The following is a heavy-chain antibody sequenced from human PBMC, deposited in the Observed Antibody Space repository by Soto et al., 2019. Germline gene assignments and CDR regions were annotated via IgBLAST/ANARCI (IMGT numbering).Heavy chain of an antibody. CDR1: GFTFSSYS. CDR3: ARPRYYDFWSGFWTREYYYGMDV. Sequence: LRLSCAASGFTFSSYSMNWVRQAPGKGLEWVSSISSSSSYIYYADSVKGRFTISRDNAKNSLYLQMNSLRAEDTAVYYCARPRYYDFWSGFWTREYYYGMDVWGQGTTVTVSS. J-gene: IGHJ6*02. V-gene: IGHV3-21*01. D-gene: IGHD3-3*01. CDR2: ISSSSSYI.